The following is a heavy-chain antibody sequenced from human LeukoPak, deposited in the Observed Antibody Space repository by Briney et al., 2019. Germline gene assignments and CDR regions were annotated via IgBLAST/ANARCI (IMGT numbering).Heavy chain of an antibody. CDR2: IFHNGST. CDR1: GYSISSGYY. D-gene: IGHD3-22*01. CDR3: ARDPGYYDTSGYPAYFDY. Sequence: PSETLSLTCTVSGYSISSGYYWGWVRQPPGKGLEWVATIFHNGSTYYNPSLKSRVTMSVDTSRNQFSLRLGSVTAADTAVYYCARDPGYYDTSGYPAYFDYWGQGTLVTVSS. V-gene: IGHV4-38-2*02. J-gene: IGHJ4*02.